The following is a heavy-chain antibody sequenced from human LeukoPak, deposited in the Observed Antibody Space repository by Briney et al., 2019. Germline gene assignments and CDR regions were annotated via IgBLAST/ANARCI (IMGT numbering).Heavy chain of an antibody. CDR2: IYSSGST. J-gene: IGHJ4*02. Sequence: ETLSLTCTVSGGSINSYYWSWIRQPAGKGLEWIGRIYSSGSTNYNPSLKSRVSMSVDTSKNQFSLKLTSVTAADTAVYYCARGGKATVVTMWGQGILVTVPS. D-gene: IGHD4-23*01. V-gene: IGHV4-4*07. CDR3: ARGGKATVVTM. CDR1: GGSINSYY.